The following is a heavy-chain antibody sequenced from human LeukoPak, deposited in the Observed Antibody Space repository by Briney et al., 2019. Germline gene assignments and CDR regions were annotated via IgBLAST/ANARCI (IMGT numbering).Heavy chain of an antibody. CDR2: IHNNGDI. D-gene: IGHD3-22*01. CDR1: GGSISSYY. J-gene: IGHJ4*02. CDR3: GRWGYFDSGNYFVVGY. Sequence: SETLSLTCTVSGGSISSYYWSWIRQPPGKALEWIGHIHNNGDIAYNFSLKSRVTISMDTSKNQFSLKLSSVTAADTAVYYCGRWGYFDSGNYFVVGYWGQGTVVTVSS. V-gene: IGHV4-59*01.